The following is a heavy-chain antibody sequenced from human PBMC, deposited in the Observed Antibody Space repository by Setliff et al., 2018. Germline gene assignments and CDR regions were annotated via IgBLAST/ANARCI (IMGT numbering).Heavy chain of an antibody. CDR1: GFPLGDYG. Sequence: LRLSCVGSGFPLGDYGMHWVRQAPGKGLEWVAVIWYDGTNKFYADSVKGRFTISRDISKDTLYLQMNSLRAEDTAVYYCARVGLSGTSGYYYYMDVWGKGTTVTVSS. CDR2: IWYDGTNK. CDR3: ARVGLSGTSGYYYYMDV. J-gene: IGHJ6*03. D-gene: IGHD1-20*01. V-gene: IGHV3-33*08.